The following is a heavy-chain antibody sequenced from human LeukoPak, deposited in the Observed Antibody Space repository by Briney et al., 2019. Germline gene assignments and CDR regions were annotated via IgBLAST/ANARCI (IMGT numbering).Heavy chain of an antibody. CDR3: ARGAHYYYDRSGYYYFDY. D-gene: IGHD3-22*01. V-gene: IGHV3-64*01. Sequence: PGGSLRLSCAASGLTFSTYAMHWVRQAPGKGLEYVSGISSNGGSTYYANSVKGRFTISRDNSKNTLFLQMGSLRDEDMAVYYCARGAHYYYDRSGYYYFDYWGQGTLVTVSS. CDR2: ISSNGGST. CDR1: GLTFSTYA. J-gene: IGHJ4*02.